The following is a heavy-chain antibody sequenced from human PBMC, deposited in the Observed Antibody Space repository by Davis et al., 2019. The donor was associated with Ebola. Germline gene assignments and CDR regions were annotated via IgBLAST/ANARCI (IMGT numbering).Heavy chain of an antibody. V-gene: IGHV3-21*04. J-gene: IGHJ4*02. CDR1: GFTFSNAR. D-gene: IGHD3-22*01. Sequence: GGSLRLSCAASGFTFSNARMNWVRQAPGKGLEWVSSISSSSSYIYYADSVKGRFTISRDNAKNSLYLQMNSLRAEDTAVYYCAKMVIVVVNPLDYWGQGTLVTVSS. CDR2: ISSSSSYI. CDR3: AKMVIVVVNPLDY.